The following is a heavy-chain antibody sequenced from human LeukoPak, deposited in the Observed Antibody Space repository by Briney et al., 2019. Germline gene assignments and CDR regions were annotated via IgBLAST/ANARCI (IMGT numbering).Heavy chain of an antibody. CDR3: ARLLRTFNHWDV. V-gene: IGHV3-66*02. J-gene: IGHJ6*04. D-gene: IGHD1-14*01. CDR1: GFTVSNNY. Sequence: GGSLRLSCAASGFTVSNNYMSWVRQAPGKGLEWVAVIYSGGSTYYADSVKGRFTISRDNPKNTLYLQMNSLRAEDTAVYYCARLLRTFNHWDVWGKGTTVTVSS. CDR2: IYSGGST.